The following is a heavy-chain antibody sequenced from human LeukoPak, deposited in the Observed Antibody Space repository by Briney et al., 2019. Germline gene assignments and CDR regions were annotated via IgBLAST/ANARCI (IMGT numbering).Heavy chain of an antibody. J-gene: IGHJ4*02. CDR2: IGTAGDT. Sequence: GGSLRLSCAASGFTFSSYDMHWVRQATGKGLEWVSAIGTAGDTYYPGSVKGRFTISRENAKNSLYLQMSSLRAGDTAVYYCARAVSSSWEFDYWGQGTLVTVSS. V-gene: IGHV3-13*01. CDR1: GFTFSSYD. D-gene: IGHD6-13*01. CDR3: ARAVSSSWEFDY.